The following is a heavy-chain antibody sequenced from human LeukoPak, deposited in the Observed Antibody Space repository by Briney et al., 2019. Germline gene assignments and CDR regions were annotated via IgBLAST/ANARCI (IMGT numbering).Heavy chain of an antibody. CDR2: IYYSGST. V-gene: IGHV4-59*01. D-gene: IGHD6-19*01. Sequence: KPSETLSLTCTVSGGSISSYYWSWIRQPPGKGLEWIGYIYYSGSTNYNPSLKSRVTISVDTSKNQFSLKLSSVTAADTAVYYCARLTYSSGWYKGDAFDTWGQGTMVTVSS. CDR3: ARLTYSSGWYKGDAFDT. CDR1: GGSISSYY. J-gene: IGHJ3*02.